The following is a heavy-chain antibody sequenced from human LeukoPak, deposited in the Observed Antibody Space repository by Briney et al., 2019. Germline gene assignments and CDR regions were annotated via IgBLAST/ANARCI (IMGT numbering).Heavy chain of an antibody. Sequence: ASVKVSCKASGGTFSNYAISWLRQAPGQGLEWMGGIIPVFGTTNYAQKFQGRVTITADKSTSTAYMELSSLRSEDTAVYYCARAGIRWLQLNYFDYWGQGTLVTVSS. CDR2: IIPVFGTT. CDR1: GGTFSNYA. CDR3: ARAGIRWLQLNYFDY. J-gene: IGHJ4*02. V-gene: IGHV1-69*06. D-gene: IGHD5-24*01.